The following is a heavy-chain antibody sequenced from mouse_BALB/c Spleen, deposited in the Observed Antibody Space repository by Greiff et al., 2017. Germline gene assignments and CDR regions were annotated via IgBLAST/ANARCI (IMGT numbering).Heavy chain of an antibody. J-gene: IGHJ4*01. V-gene: IGHV1-7*01. D-gene: IGHD1-1*01. CDR2: INPSTGYT. Sequence: VQLQQSGAELAKPGASVKMSCKASGYTFTSYWMHWVNQRPGQGLEWIGYINPSTGYTEYNQKFKDKATLTADKSSSTAYMQLSSLTSEDSAVYYCAILRSNAMDYWGQGTSVTVSS. CDR3: AILRSNAMDY. CDR1: GYTFTSYW.